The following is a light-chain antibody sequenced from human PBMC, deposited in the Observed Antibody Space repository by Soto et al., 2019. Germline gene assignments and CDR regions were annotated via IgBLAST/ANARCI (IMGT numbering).Light chain of an antibody. CDR1: SGSVSTSYY. V-gene: IGLV8-61*01. CDR3: VVYMSGSWV. CDR2: STN. J-gene: IGLJ3*02. Sequence: QTVVTQEPSFSVSPGGTVTLTCGLTSGSVSTSYYPSWYQQTPGQAPRTLIYSTNTRSSGVPDRFSGSILGNKAALTITGAQADDESDYYCVVYMSGSWVFGGGTKLTVL.